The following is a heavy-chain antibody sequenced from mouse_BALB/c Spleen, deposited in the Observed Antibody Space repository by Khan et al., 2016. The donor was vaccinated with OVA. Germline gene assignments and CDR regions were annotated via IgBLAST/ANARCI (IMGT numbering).Heavy chain of an antibody. CDR2: ISTGGSYT. D-gene: IGHD1-1*01. Sequence: EVMLVESGGGLVRPGGSLKLSCAASGFSFSTYSMSWVRQTPENRLEWVATISTGGSYTYYPDSVRGRFTITRDNAKNTLYLQMSSLTSEDTAMYYCTRQRGYYGSNPYFDYWGQGTTLTVSS. CDR3: TRQRGYYGSNPYFDY. J-gene: IGHJ2*01. CDR1: GFSFSTYS. V-gene: IGHV5-6-4*01.